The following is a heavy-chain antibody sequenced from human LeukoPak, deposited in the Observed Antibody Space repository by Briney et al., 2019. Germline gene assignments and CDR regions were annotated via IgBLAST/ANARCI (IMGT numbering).Heavy chain of an antibody. CDR3: AREKSVYASDAFDI. V-gene: IGHV4-39*02. CDR1: GGSLSSSSYY. CDR2: IYYSGST. J-gene: IGHJ3*02. Sequence: AETLSLTCTVSGGSLSSSSYYWGRIRQPPGKGLEWIGSIYYSGSTYYNPSLKSRVTISVDTSKNQFSLKLSAVTAADTAVYYCAREKSVYASDAFDIWGQGTMVTVSS. D-gene: IGHD5/OR15-5a*01.